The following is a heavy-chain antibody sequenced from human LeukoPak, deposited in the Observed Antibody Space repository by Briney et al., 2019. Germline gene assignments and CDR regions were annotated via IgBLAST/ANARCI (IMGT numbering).Heavy chain of an antibody. Sequence: SVKVSCKASGGTFSSYAISWVRQAPGQGLEWMGRIIPILGIANYAQKFQGRVTITADKSTSTAYMELSSLRSEDTAVYYCARDITIYYYDSSGHPHIDYWGQGTLVTVSS. D-gene: IGHD3-22*01. CDR1: GGTFSSYA. CDR2: IIPILGIA. V-gene: IGHV1-69*04. CDR3: ARDITIYYYDSSGHPHIDY. J-gene: IGHJ4*02.